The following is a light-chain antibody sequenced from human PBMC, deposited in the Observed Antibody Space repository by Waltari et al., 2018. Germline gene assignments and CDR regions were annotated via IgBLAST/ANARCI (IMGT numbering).Light chain of an antibody. CDR3: QSADSTSTHVV. V-gene: IGLV3-25*03. CDR2: KDT. CDR1: ALPNQY. J-gene: IGLJ2*01. Sequence: SYELTQPPSVSVSPGQTTTTTCSGDALPNQYAFWYQQKQGQAPLLVTYKDTERPSGTPDRFSGSTSGTTGTLTSSGVHAEDEADYYCQSADSTSTHVVFGGETKLTVL.